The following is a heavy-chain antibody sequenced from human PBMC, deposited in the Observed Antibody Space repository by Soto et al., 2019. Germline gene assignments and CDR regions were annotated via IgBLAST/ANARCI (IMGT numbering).Heavy chain of an antibody. V-gene: IGHV4-59*01. J-gene: IGHJ4*02. CDR1: GGSISSYY. D-gene: IGHD2-21*01. CDR3: TRGGDAYKNGH. CDR2: IYYSGST. Sequence: SETLSLTCTVSGGSISSYYWSWIRQPPGKGLEWIGYIYYSGSTNYNPSLKSRVTISVDTSKNQFSLKLTSVNAADTAVYFCTRGGDAYKNGHWGQGTLVTVSS.